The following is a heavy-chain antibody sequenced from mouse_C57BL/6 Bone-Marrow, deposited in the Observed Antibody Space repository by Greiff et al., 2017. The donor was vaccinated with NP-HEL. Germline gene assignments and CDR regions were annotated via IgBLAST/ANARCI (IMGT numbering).Heavy chain of an antibody. Sequence: VQLQQSGAELVRPGTSVKVSCKASGYAFTNSLIEWVKQRPGQGLEWIGVINPGNGGTNYNEKFKGKATLTADKSSSTAYMQLSSLTSEDSAVFFGAGCEFCYYANYFDYWGRGTTLTVSS. J-gene: IGHJ2*01. CDR3: AGCEFCYYANYFDY. CDR1: GYAFTNSL. CDR2: INPGNGGT. D-gene: IGHD1-1*01. V-gene: IGHV1-54*01.